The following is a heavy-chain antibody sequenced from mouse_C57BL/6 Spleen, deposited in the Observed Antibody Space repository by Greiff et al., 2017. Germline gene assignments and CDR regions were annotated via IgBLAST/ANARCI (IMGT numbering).Heavy chain of an antibody. CDR3: ARVYGTPRAMDY. Sequence: EVQGVESGGGLVKPGGSLKLSCAASGFTFSSYAMSWVRQTPEKRLEWVATISDGGSYTYYPDNVKGRFTISRDNAKNNLYLQMSHLKSEDTAMYYCARVYGTPRAMDYWGQGTSVTVSS. J-gene: IGHJ4*01. CDR1: GFTFSSYA. CDR2: ISDGGSYT. D-gene: IGHD1-1*01. V-gene: IGHV5-4*01.